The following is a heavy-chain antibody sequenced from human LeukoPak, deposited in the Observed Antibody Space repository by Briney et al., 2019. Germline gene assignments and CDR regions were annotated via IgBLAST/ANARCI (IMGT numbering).Heavy chain of an antibody. J-gene: IGHJ3*02. CDR2: ISSSSSVI. Sequence: GGSLRLSCAASGFPFGDYSMNWVRQAPGEGLEWISYISSSSSVIFYADSVKGRFTISRDSGKNSVFLEMNSLRVEDTAVYYCVRDRSLRSLNAFDIWGQGTMVTVAS. CDR3: VRDRSLRSLNAFDI. CDR1: GFPFGDYS. V-gene: IGHV3-48*01. D-gene: IGHD1-26*01.